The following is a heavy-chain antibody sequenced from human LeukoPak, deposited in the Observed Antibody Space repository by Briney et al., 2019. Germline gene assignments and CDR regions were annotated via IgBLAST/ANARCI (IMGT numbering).Heavy chain of an antibody. D-gene: IGHD3-10*01. J-gene: IGHJ3*02. CDR1: GGSISSGGYY. V-gene: IGHV4-31*03. CDR3: ARDGFREENAFDI. CDR2: IYYSGST. Sequence: SQTLSLTCTVSGGSISSGGYYWSWIRQHPGKGLEWVGYIYYSGSTYYNPSLKSRVTISVDTSKNQFSLKLSSVTAADTAVYYCARDGFREENAFDIWGQGTMVTVSS.